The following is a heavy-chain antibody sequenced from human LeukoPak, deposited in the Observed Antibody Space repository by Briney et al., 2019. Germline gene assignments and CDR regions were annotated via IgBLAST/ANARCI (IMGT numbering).Heavy chain of an antibody. V-gene: IGHV3-30-3*01. CDR1: GFTFSSYA. Sequence: PGGSLRLSCAASGFTFSSYAMHWVRQAPGKGLEWVAVISYDGSNKYYADSVKGRFTISRDNSKNTLYLQMNSLRAEDTAVYYCARDLTAVVAYYYYYYGMDVWGQGTTVTVSS. CDR3: ARDLTAVVAYYYYYYGMDV. CDR2: ISYDGSNK. J-gene: IGHJ6*02. D-gene: IGHD2-15*01.